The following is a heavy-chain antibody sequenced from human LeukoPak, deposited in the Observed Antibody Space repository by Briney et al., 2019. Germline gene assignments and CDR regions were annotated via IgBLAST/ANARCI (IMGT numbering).Heavy chain of an antibody. CDR2: INWNGGST. D-gene: IGHD3-10*01. CDR1: GFTFDDYG. Sequence: PGGSLRLSCAASGFTFDDYGMSWVRQAPGKGLEWVSGINWNGGSTGYADSVKGRFTISRDNAKNSLYLQMNSLRAEDTALYHCARVIDYGSGEDAFDIWGQGTMVTVS. CDR3: ARVIDYGSGEDAFDI. J-gene: IGHJ3*02. V-gene: IGHV3-20*01.